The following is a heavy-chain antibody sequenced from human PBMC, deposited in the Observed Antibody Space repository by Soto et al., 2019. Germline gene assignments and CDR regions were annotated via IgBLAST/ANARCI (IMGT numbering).Heavy chain of an antibody. CDR3: ARGEGRYCSGGSCYLEWYFDL. V-gene: IGHV4-4*02. CDR2: IYHSGST. CDR1: SGSISSSNW. J-gene: IGHJ2*01. D-gene: IGHD2-15*01. Sequence: PSETLSLTCAVSSGSISSSNWWSWVRQPPGKGLEWIGEIYHSGSTNYNPYLKSRVTISVDKSKNQFSLKLSSVTAADTAVYYCARGEGRYCSGGSCYLEWYFDLWGRGTLVTVSS.